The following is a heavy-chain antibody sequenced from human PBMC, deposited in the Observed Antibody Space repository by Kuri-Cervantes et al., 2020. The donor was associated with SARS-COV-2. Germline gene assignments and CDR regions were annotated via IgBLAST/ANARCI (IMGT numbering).Heavy chain of an antibody. CDR3: ARNDFWSGYYFDY. CDR2: IKCDGSEK. Sequence: GESLKISCAASGFTFSSYGMHWVRQAPEKGLEWVADIKCDGSEKYYADSVKGRFTISRDNAKNSLYLQMNSLRAEDTAVYYCARNDFWSGYYFDYWGQGTLVTVSS. CDR1: GFTFSSYG. D-gene: IGHD3-3*01. V-gene: IGHV3-7*01. J-gene: IGHJ4*02.